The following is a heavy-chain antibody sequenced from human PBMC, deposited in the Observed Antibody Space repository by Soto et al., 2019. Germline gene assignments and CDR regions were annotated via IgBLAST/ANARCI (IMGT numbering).Heavy chain of an antibody. Sequence: EVQLVESGGGLVEPGGSLRLSCAASGFTFNGAWMNWVRQAPGKGLEWVGRVKSKVDGGTIDYAAPVKGKFTISRDDSTNTVYLQMSSLPPEETAIYYCSADLPDWGAYAFDYWGQGTLVTVSS. D-gene: IGHD3-16*01. V-gene: IGHV3-15*07. CDR3: SADLPDWGAYAFDY. CDR1: GFTFNGAW. J-gene: IGHJ4*02. CDR2: VKSKVDGGTI.